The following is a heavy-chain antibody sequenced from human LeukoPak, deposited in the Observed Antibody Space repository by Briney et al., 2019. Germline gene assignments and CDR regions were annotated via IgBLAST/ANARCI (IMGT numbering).Heavy chain of an antibody. CDR3: ARDPGYCSSTSCYLANWFDP. J-gene: IGHJ5*02. Sequence: SETLSLTCTVSGGSISSGGYYWSWIRQHPGKGLEWIGYIYYSGSTYYNPSLKSRVTISVDTSKNQFSLKLSSVTAADTAVYYCARDPGYCSSTSCYLANWFDPWGQGTLVTVSS. V-gene: IGHV4-31*03. D-gene: IGHD2-2*01. CDR2: IYYSGST. CDR1: GGSISSGGYY.